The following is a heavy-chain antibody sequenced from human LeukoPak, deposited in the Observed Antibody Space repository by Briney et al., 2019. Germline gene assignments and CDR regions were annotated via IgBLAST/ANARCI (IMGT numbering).Heavy chain of an antibody. CDR2: INHSGST. Sequence: SETLSLTCAVYGGPFSGYYWSWIRQPPGKGLEWIGEINHSGSTNYNPSLKSRVTISVDTSKNQFSLKLSSVTAADTAVYYCARADCSSTSCYQPDAFDIWGQGTMVTVSS. CDR3: ARADCSSTSCYQPDAFDI. V-gene: IGHV4-34*01. D-gene: IGHD2-2*01. CDR1: GGPFSGYY. J-gene: IGHJ3*02.